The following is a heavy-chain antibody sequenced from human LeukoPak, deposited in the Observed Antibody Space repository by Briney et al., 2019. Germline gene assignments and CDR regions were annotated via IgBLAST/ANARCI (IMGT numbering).Heavy chain of an antibody. J-gene: IGHJ4*02. Sequence: GGSLRLSCVASGFTFSSYTMNWVRQAPGKGLEWVSYIDLSGSTLYYVDSVKGRFTISRDNAKNSLYLQMNSLRAEDTAVYYCARGFKYYYDSSGYYGYWGQGTLVTVSS. CDR3: ARGFKYYYDSSGYYGY. CDR2: IDLSGSTL. CDR1: GFTFSSYT. D-gene: IGHD3-22*01. V-gene: IGHV3-48*04.